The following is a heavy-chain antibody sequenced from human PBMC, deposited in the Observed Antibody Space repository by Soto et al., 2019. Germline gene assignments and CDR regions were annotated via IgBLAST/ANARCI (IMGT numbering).Heavy chain of an antibody. D-gene: IGHD2-2*02. CDR2: SYNSVST. CDR1: GGSMSSGGSS. V-gene: IGHV4-31*03. J-gene: IGHJ5*02. Sequence: SETLSLTCTVSGGSMSSGGSSWSWIRQHPGRGLEWIGYSYNSVSTYYNTSLKSRVTIAVDRSKNQFSLKLSPVTAADTAVYHCARAYRCSSTSCYTRANWFDPWGQGTLVTVSS. CDR3: ARAYRCSSTSCYTRANWFDP.